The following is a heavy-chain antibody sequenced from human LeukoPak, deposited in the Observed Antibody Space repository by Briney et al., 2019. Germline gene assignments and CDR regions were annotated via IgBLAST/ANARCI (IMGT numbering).Heavy chain of an antibody. J-gene: IGHJ6*02. V-gene: IGHV3-23*01. CDR3: AKGEMATIEDYYYGMDV. Sequence: PGGSLGLSCAASGFTFSSYAMSWVRQAPGKGLEWVSAISGSGGSTYYADSVKGRFTISRDNSKNMLYLQMNSLRAEDTAVYYCAKGEMATIEDYYYGMDVWGQGTTVTVSS. CDR2: ISGSGGST. CDR1: GFTFSSYA. D-gene: IGHD5-24*01.